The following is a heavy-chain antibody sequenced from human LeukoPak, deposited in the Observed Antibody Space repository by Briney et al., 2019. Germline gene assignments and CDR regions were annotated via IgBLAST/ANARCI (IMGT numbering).Heavy chain of an antibody. J-gene: IGHJ4*02. Sequence: GGSLRLSCAASGFTFSSYSMNWVRQAPGKGLEWVSSISSSSSYIYYADSVKGRFTISGDNAKNSLYLQMNSLRAEDTAVYYCARAASGYDYPYYFDYWGQGTLVTVSS. CDR2: ISSSSSYI. CDR3: ARAASGYDYPYYFDY. D-gene: IGHD5-12*01. V-gene: IGHV3-21*01. CDR1: GFTFSSYS.